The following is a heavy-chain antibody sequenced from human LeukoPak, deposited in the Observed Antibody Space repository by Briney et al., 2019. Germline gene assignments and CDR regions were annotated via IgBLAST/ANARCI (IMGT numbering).Heavy chain of an antibody. V-gene: IGHV1-3*01. CDR3: ARSSSDAFDI. J-gene: IGHJ3*02. CDR2: INAGNGNT. CDR1: GYTFISHA. D-gene: IGHD6-6*01. Sequence: ASVKVSCKASGYTFISHATHWVRQAPGQRLEWMGWINAGNGNTKYSQKFQGRVTITRDTSASTAYMELSSLRSEDTAVYYCARSSSDAFDIWGQGTVVTVSS.